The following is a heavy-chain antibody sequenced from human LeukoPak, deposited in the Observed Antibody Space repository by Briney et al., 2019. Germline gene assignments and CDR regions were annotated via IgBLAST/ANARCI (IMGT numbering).Heavy chain of an antibody. Sequence: ASVQVSCKGSRYTFTRYDIHGVRQATREGREWMGWINPNRGNARYAQKFQGRVTMTRTPSISTAHMELTRLRSADTALYSCVLYSDRSGYYHDAFDIWGPGTMVTVSS. V-gene: IGHV1-8*01. J-gene: IGHJ3*02. CDR3: VLYSDRSGYYHDAFDI. D-gene: IGHD3-22*01. CDR2: INPNRGNA. CDR1: RYTFTRYD.